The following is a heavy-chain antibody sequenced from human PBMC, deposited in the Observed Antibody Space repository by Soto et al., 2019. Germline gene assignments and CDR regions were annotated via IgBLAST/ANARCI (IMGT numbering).Heavy chain of an antibody. D-gene: IGHD3-10*01. CDR3: ARGYSYDY. Sequence: ASVKVSCKASGYTFTAYYMHWVRQAPGQGLEWVGWINPNTGGTNFAQKFQGRVTMTRDTSIRTAYMELSSLRSDETALYYCARGYSYDYWRQGTLLTVSS. CDR1: GYTFTAYY. CDR2: INPNTGGT. V-gene: IGHV1-2*02. J-gene: IGHJ4*02.